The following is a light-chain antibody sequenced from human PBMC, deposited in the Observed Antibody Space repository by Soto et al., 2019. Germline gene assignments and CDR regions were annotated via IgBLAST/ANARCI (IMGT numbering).Light chain of an antibody. CDR2: DAS. CDR3: QQYDILPIT. J-gene: IGKJ5*01. CDR1: QDISNY. V-gene: IGKV1-33*01. Sequence: DIQMTQSPSSLSASVGDRVTIACQASQDISNYLHWYQQKPGKAPKLLIYDASNLEIGVPSRFSGSGSGTHFTFTISSLQTEDIGTYYCQQYDILPITFGRGTRLEIK.